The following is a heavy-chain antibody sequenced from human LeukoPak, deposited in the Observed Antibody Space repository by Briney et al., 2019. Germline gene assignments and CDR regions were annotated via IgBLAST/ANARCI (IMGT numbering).Heavy chain of an antibody. D-gene: IGHD1-1*01. Sequence: SETLSLTCAVYGGSFSGYYWSWIRQPPGKGLEWIGEFNHSGSTNYNPSLKSRVTISVDTSKNQFSLKLSSVTAADTAVYYCARVHHPYYYYYYGMDVWGQGTMVTVSS. CDR2: FNHSGST. CDR3: ARVHHPYYYYYYGMDV. V-gene: IGHV4-34*01. CDR1: GGSFSGYY. J-gene: IGHJ6*02.